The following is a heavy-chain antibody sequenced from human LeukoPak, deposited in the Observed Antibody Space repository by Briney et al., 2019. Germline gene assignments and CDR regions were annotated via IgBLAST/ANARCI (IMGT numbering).Heavy chain of an antibody. J-gene: IGHJ4*02. CDR3: TQNLVAAAGDH. V-gene: IGHV3-7*01. Sequence: GGSLRLSCAASGFTFSDHYMDWVRQAPGKGLEWVANIKPDGSVGYYVDSVRGRFIISRDNAGNSLYLQINSLRVEDTAVYYCTQNLVAAAGDHWGQGTLLIVSS. CDR2: IKPDGSVG. CDR1: GFTFSDHY. D-gene: IGHD6-13*01.